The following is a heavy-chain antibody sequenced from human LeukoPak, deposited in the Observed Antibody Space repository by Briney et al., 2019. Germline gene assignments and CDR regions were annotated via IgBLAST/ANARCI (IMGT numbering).Heavy chain of an antibody. Sequence: SETLSLTCSVSGASISSSSYYWVWIRQPPGKGLEWIGNTCYSGSTFYSPSLKSRVTISVDTSKNQFSLKLSSVTAADTAVYYCARRAAGSSLLNYWGQGTLVTVSS. D-gene: IGHD3-10*01. V-gene: IGHV4-39*01. J-gene: IGHJ4*02. CDR2: TCYSGST. CDR3: ARRAAGSSLLNY. CDR1: GASISSSSYY.